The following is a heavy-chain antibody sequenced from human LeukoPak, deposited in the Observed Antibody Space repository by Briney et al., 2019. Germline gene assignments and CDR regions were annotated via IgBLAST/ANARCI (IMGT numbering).Heavy chain of an antibody. Sequence: GESLKISCKGSGYSFTSYWIGWVRQMPGKGLEWMGNIYPGDSDTRYSPSFQGQVTISADKSISTAYLQWSSLKASDTAMYYCASRRRGLWFGELSFDLWGRGTLVTVSS. CDR3: ASRRRGLWFGELSFDL. J-gene: IGHJ2*01. D-gene: IGHD3-10*01. CDR2: IYPGDSDT. CDR1: GYSFTSYW. V-gene: IGHV5-51*01.